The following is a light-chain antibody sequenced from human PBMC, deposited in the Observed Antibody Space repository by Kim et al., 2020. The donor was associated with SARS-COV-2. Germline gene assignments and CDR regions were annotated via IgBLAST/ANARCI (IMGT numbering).Light chain of an antibody. Sequence: APGQEARDTCGGDNIGGQSVHWYQQEPGQAPVLVIYYDSERPSGIPERFSGSKAATTATLTISRVEAGDEADYYCQVWDTDTDDYVFGTGTKVTVL. V-gene: IGLV3-21*01. CDR1: NIGGQS. J-gene: IGLJ1*01. CDR3: QVWDTDTDDYV. CDR2: YDS.